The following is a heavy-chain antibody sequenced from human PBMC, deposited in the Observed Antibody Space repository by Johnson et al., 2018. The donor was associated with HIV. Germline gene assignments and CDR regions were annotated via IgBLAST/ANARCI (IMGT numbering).Heavy chain of an antibody. J-gene: IGHJ3*01. CDR3: ARGPEVRGVIIGFDL. V-gene: IGHV3-7*05. CDR2: IKQDGSEK. CDR1: GFTFSSYW. D-gene: IGHD3-10*01. Sequence: VQLVESGGGLVQPGGSLRLSCAASGFTFSSYWMSWVRQAPGKGLEWVANIKQDGSEKYYVDSVKGLFTISRDNAKNSLYLQMNSLRAEDTAVYYCARGPEVRGVIIGFDLWGQGTMVTVSS.